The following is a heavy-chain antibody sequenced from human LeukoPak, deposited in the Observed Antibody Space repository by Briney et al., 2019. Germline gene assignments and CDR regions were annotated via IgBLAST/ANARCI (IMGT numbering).Heavy chain of an antibody. Sequence: GGSLRLSCAASGFTFSDYHMSWIRQAPGKGLEWVSYISSSGSTIYYADSVKGRFTISRDNAKNSLYLQMNSLRAEDTAVYYCAKDLNRQRTIMITFGGVIGSWGQGTMVTVSS. J-gene: IGHJ3*01. V-gene: IGHV3-11*01. CDR3: AKDLNRQRTIMITFGGVIGS. CDR2: ISSSGSTI. CDR1: GFTFSDYH. D-gene: IGHD3-16*02.